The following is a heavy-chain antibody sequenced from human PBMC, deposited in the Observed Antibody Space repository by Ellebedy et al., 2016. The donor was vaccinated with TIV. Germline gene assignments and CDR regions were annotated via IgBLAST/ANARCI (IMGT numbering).Heavy chain of an antibody. CDR1: GGSISSSPYY. V-gene: IGHV4-39*01. J-gene: IGHJ5*02. Sequence: SETLSLTCTVSGGSISSSPYYWGWIRQPPEKGLEWIGIIYHSGSTYYNPSLKSRITMSVDSSTNQFFLDLSSVTAADTAVYYCARWFGELLYVRWFDPWGQGTLVTVSS. CDR3: ARWFGELLYVRWFDP. D-gene: IGHD3-10*01. CDR2: IYHSGST.